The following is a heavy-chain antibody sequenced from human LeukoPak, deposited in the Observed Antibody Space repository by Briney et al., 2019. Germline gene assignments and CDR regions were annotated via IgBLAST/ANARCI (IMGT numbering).Heavy chain of an antibody. CDR1: GGSISSGSYY. V-gene: IGHV4-61*02. J-gene: IGHJ4*02. CDR3: ARDSYYYDSSGYRGFDY. D-gene: IGHD3-22*01. Sequence: PSETLSLTCTVSGGSISSGSYYWSWIRQPAGKGLEWIGRIYTSGSTNYNPSLKSRVTMSVDTSKNQFSLKLSSVTAADTAVYYCARDSYYYDSSGYRGFDYWGQGTLVTVSS. CDR2: IYTSGST.